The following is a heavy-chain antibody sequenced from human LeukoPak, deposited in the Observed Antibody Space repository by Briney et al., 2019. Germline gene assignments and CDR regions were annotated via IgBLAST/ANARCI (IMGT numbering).Heavy chain of an antibody. D-gene: IGHD3-22*01. Sequence: QPGGSLRLSCAASGFTFSSYWMSWVRQAPGKGLEWVANIKQDGSEKYYVDSVKGRFTISRDNAKNSLYLQMNSLRAEDTAVYYCARVDQNYYDSSGYHYVDYFDYWGQGTLVTVSS. J-gene: IGHJ4*02. CDR2: IKQDGSEK. CDR3: ARVDQNYYDSSGYHYVDYFDY. V-gene: IGHV3-7*01. CDR1: GFTFSSYW.